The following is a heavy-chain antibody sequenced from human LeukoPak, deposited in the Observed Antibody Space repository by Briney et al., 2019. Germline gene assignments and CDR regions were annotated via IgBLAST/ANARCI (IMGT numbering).Heavy chain of an antibody. Sequence: GGSLRLSCVASGFPFSSYWMTWVRQAPGKGLEWVANIKQDGSKKSYVDSVKGRFTISRDNAKNSLYLQMNSLRAEDTAVYHCARGGTLWFGESRFDYWGQGTLVTVSS. CDR3: ARGGTLWFGESRFDY. CDR1: GFPFSSYW. D-gene: IGHD3-10*01. CDR2: IKQDGSKK. V-gene: IGHV3-7*03. J-gene: IGHJ4*02.